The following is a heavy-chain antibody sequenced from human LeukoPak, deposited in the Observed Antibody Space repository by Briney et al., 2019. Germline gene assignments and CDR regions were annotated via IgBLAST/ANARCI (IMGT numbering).Heavy chain of an antibody. CDR3: ARGPAAGTH. D-gene: IGHD1-14*01. J-gene: IGHJ4*02. V-gene: IGHV4-30-2*01. CDR1: GGSISSGGYY. CDR2: IYHSGST. Sequence: SQTLSLTCTVSGGSISSGGYYWSWIRQPPGKGLEWIGYIYHSGSTYYNPSLKSRVTISADRSKNQFSLKLSSVTAADTAVYYCARGPAAGTHWGQGTLVTVSS.